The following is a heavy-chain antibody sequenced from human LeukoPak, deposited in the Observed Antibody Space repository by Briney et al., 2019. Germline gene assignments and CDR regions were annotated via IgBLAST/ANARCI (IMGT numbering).Heavy chain of an antibody. CDR1: GYTFTSYG. CDR3: ARVRFDCSGGSCYPVAFDI. V-gene: IGHV1-18*04. CDR2: ISAYNGNT. D-gene: IGHD2-15*01. J-gene: IGHJ3*02. Sequence: ASVKVSCKASGYTFTSYGISWVRQAPGQGLVWMGWISAYNGNTNYAQKLQGRVTMTTDTSTSTAYMELRSLRSDDTAVYYCARVRFDCSGGSCYPVAFDIWGQGTMVTVSS.